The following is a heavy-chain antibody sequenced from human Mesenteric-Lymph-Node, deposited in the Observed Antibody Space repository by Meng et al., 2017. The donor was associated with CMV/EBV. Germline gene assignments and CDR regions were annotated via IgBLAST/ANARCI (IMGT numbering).Heavy chain of an antibody. V-gene: IGHV3-23*01. CDR2: ISGSGETT. CDR3: AKGSSSTSDRQIDH. Sequence: GESLKISCAASGFIFSNYAMNWVRQAPGKGLEWVSVISGSGETTYYADSVKGRFTVSRDNSKNTLSLQMNILRAEDTAVYYCAKGSSSTSDRQIDHWGQGTLVTVSS. CDR1: GFIFSNYA. D-gene: IGHD6-19*01. J-gene: IGHJ4*02.